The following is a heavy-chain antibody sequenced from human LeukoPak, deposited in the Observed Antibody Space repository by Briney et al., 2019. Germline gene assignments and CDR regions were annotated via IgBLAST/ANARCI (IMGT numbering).Heavy chain of an antibody. CDR3: AKDDRIQTRRYSYNY. Sequence: PGGSLRLSCAASGFSFSSYWMSWVRQAPGKGLEWVANIKQDGSEKYYVDSVKGRFTISRDNSMNTLYLQMNSLRAEDTAVYYCAKDDRIQTRRYSYNYWGQGTLVTVSS. J-gene: IGHJ4*02. CDR1: GFSFSSYW. V-gene: IGHV3-7*03. D-gene: IGHD5-18*01. CDR2: IKQDGSEK.